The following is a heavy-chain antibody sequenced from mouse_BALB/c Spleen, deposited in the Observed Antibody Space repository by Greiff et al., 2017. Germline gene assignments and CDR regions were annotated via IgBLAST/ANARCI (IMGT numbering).Heavy chain of an antibody. CDR1: GFTFSSYT. V-gene: IGHV5-6-4*01. CDR3: TREYYDEDAMDY. D-gene: IGHD2-4*01. J-gene: IGHJ4*01. CDR2: ISSGGSYT. Sequence: DVKLVESGGGLVKPGGSLKLSCAASGFTFSSYTMSWVRQTPEKRLEWVATISSGGSYTYYPDSVKGRFTISRDNAKNTLYLQMSSLKSEDTAMYYCTREYYDEDAMDYWGQGTSVTVSS.